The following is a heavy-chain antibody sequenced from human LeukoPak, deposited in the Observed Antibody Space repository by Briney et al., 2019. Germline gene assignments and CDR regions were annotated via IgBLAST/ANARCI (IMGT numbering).Heavy chain of an antibody. J-gene: IGHJ4*02. Sequence: GGSLRLSCAASGFTFSSYGRHGVGQAPGKGRGGGEVIWYDGSNKYYADSVKGRFTISRDNSKNTLYLQMNSLRAEDTAVYYCARETRGFSYYFDYWGQGTLVTVSS. CDR3: ARETRGFSYYFDY. CDR2: IWYDGSNK. D-gene: IGHD3-10*01. V-gene: IGHV3-33*01. CDR1: GFTFSSYG.